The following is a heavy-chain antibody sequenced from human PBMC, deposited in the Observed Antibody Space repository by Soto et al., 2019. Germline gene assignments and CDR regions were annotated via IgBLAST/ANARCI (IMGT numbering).Heavy chain of an antibody. CDR3: ARHTAYCGGGSCCLFDY. CDR1: GGPISNYY. J-gene: IGHJ4*02. Sequence: SETLSLTCSVSGGPISNYYWSWFRQPPGKGLEWIAYIHYSGSTNYNPSLKGRVTISVDTSNNQFSLKLTSVTAADTAVYYCARHTAYCGGGSCCLFDYWGQGTLVTVSS. CDR2: IHYSGST. V-gene: IGHV4-59*08. D-gene: IGHD2-21*01.